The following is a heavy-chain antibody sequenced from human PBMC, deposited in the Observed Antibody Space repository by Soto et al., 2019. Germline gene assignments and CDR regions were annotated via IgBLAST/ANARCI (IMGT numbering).Heavy chain of an antibody. Sequence: RGSLRLSCAASGFTFSSYSMNWVRQAPGKGLEWVSSISSSSSYIYYADSVKGRFTISRDNAKNSLYLQMNSLRAEDTAVYYCARDPGYCSSTSCSYYYYYYMDVWGKGTTVTISS. CDR2: ISSSSSYI. CDR1: GFTFSSYS. CDR3: ARDPGYCSSTSCSYYYYYYMDV. D-gene: IGHD2-2*01. J-gene: IGHJ6*03. V-gene: IGHV3-21*01.